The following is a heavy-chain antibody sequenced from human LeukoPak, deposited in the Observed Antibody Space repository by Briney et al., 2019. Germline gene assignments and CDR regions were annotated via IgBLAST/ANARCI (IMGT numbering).Heavy chain of an antibody. J-gene: IGHJ4*02. D-gene: IGHD3-10*02. V-gene: IGHV3-21*04. Sequence: PGGSLRLSCAASGFTFSNYNMNWVRHAPGKGLEWVSSIDSSGGYMFYADSVKGRFTISRDNSKNTLYLQMNSLRAEDTAVYYCARGPVRGVIKYWGQGTLVTVSS. CDR3: ARGPVRGVIKY. CDR1: GFTFSNYN. CDR2: IDSSGGYM.